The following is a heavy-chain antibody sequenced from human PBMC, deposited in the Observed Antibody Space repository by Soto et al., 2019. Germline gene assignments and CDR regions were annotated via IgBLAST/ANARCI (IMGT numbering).Heavy chain of an antibody. CDR2: ISGSGGST. CDR1: GFTFSSYA. D-gene: IGHD3-10*01. CDR3: AKDPWFGELLDFDY. V-gene: IGHV3-23*01. J-gene: IGHJ4*02. Sequence: GGSLRLSCAASGFTFSSYAMSWVRQAPGKGLEWVSAISGSGGSTYYADSVKGRFTISRDNSKNTLYLQMNSLRAEDTVVYYCAKDPWFGELLDFDYWGQGTLVTVSS.